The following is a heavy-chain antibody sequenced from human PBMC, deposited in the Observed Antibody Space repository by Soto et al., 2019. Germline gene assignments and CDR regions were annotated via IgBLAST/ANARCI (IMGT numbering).Heavy chain of an antibody. J-gene: IGHJ5*02. CDR3: ARDLGGSYYWFDP. CDR1: GGTFSSYT. V-gene: IGHV1-69*08. Sequence: QVQLVQSGAEVKKPGSSVKVSCKASGGTFSSYTISWVRQAPGQGREWMGRIIPILGIANYAQKFQGRVTITADKSTSTAYMELSSLRSEDTAVYYCARDLGGSYYWFDPWGQGTLVTVSS. CDR2: IIPILGIA. D-gene: IGHD1-26*01.